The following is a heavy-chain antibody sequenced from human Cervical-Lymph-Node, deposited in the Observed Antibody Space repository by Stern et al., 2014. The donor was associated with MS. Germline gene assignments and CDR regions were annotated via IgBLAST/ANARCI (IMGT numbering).Heavy chain of an antibody. D-gene: IGHD3-10*01. CDR2: FDPEDGET. Sequence: VQLVQSGAEVKKPGASVTVSCNVAGHPLSELAMHWLRQLPTRGLEWMGQFDPEDGETVYAQQFQGRLSMTEDTSTGTAYMTLTALRSEDTAVYYCATDRGVKWSPGTLVTVSS. J-gene: IGHJ4*02. V-gene: IGHV1-24*01. CDR1: GHPLSELA. CDR3: ATDRGVK.